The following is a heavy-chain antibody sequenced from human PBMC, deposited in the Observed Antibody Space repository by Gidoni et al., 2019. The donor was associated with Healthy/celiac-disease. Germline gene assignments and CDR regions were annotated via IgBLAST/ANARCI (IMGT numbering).Heavy chain of an antibody. D-gene: IGHD3-10*01. CDR2: INHSGST. Sequence: QVQLQQWGAGLLKPSETLSLTCAVYGGSFSGYYWSWIRQPPGKGLEWIGEINHSGSTNYNPSLKSRVTISVDTSKNQFSLKLSSVTAADTAVYYCASRRRAGWFGELSSLGMDVWGQGTTVTVSS. V-gene: IGHV4-34*01. CDR3: ASRRRAGWFGELSSLGMDV. CDR1: GGSFSGYY. J-gene: IGHJ6*02.